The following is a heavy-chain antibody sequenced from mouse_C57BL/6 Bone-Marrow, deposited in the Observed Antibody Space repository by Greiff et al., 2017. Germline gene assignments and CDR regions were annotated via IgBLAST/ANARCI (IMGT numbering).Heavy chain of an antibody. CDR2: IDPSDNYT. V-gene: IGHV1-50*01. J-gene: IGHJ4*01. Sequence: VQLQQPGAELVKPGASVKLSCKASGYTFTSYWMQWVKQRPGQGLEWIGEIDPSDNYTNYNQKFKGKATLTVDTSSSTAYMQLSSLTSEDSAVYYCARGIYYGNYDYAMDYWGQGTSVTVSS. CDR3: ARGIYYGNYDYAMDY. D-gene: IGHD2-1*01. CDR1: GYTFTSYW.